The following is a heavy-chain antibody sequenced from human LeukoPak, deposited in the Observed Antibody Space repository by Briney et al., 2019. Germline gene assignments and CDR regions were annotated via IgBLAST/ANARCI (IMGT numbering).Heavy chain of an antibody. Sequence: GASVKVSCKASGYTFTSYAMHWVRQAPGQRLEWMGWINAGNGNTKCSQKFQGRVTITRDTSASTAYMELSSLRSEDTAVYYCARDVIAVAGYAEYFQHWGQGTLVTVSS. CDR3: ARDVIAVAGYAEYFQH. CDR1: GYTFTSYA. J-gene: IGHJ1*01. CDR2: INAGNGNT. D-gene: IGHD6-19*01. V-gene: IGHV1-3*01.